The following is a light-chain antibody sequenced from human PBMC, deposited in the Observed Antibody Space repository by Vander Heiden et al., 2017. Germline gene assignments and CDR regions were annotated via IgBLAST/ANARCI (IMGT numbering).Light chain of an antibody. Sequence: EIVMTQPPATLPVSPGERATLSSRASQSVTSNLAWYQQKPGQAPRLLIYGASTRATGIPARFSGSGSGTEFTLTISSLQSEDFAVYYCQQYNNWPLYTFGQGTKLEIK. CDR1: QSVTSN. CDR2: GAS. J-gene: IGKJ2*01. CDR3: QQYNNWPLYT. V-gene: IGKV3-15*01.